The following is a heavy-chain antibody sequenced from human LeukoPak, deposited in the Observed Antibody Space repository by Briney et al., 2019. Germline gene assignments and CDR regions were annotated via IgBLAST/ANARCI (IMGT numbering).Heavy chain of an antibody. CDR2: IRYNGSNK. D-gene: IGHD2-15*01. CDR3: AQDYVVAPYAFDI. Sequence: GGSLRLSCAASGFTFSSYGMHWVRQARGKGGEGVAFIRYNGSNKYYPDSVKGRFTISRDNSKTPLYLQMTSLRAEATAVYYCAQDYVVAPYAFDIWGQATMVTVSS. CDR1: GFTFSSYG. J-gene: IGHJ3*02. V-gene: IGHV3-30*02.